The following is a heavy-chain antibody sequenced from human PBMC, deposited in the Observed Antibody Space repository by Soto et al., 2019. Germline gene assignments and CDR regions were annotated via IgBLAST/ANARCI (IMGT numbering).Heavy chain of an antibody. Sequence: QVQLVQSGAEVKKLGSSVKVSCKASGDSFSIYAISWVRRAPGQGLEWMGGIIPLFGTPNYAQNFQGRVTITADESTTTAYMELMSLRSDDTAVYYCARNFKNVVEPATQRDFYYYGMDVWGQGTTVTVSS. CDR3: ARNFKNVVEPATQRDFYYYGMDV. J-gene: IGHJ6*02. V-gene: IGHV1-69*01. CDR2: IIPLFGTP. CDR1: GDSFSIYA. D-gene: IGHD2-2*01.